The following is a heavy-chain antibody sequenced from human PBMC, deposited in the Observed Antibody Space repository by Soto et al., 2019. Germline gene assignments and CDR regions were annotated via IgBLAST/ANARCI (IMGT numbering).Heavy chain of an antibody. Sequence: ASVKVSCKASGYTFTSYGISWVRQAPGQGLEWMGWISAYNGNTNYAQKLQVRVTMTTDTSTSTAYMELRSLRSDDTAVYYSARDRGGVPARRDAFDIWGQGTMVTVSS. D-gene: IGHD6-6*01. J-gene: IGHJ3*02. CDR3: ARDRGGVPARRDAFDI. CDR1: GYTFTSYG. V-gene: IGHV1-18*01. CDR2: ISAYNGNT.